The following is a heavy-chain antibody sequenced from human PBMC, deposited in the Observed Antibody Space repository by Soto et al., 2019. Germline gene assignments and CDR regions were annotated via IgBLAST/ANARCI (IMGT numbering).Heavy chain of an antibody. Sequence: QVQLVQSGAEVKKPGSSVKVSCKASGGTFSSYAISWVRQAPGQGLEWMGGIIPIFGTANYAQKFQGRVTITADESTSTAYMELSSLRSEDTAVYDCASPAHIVGATGYFQHWGQGTLVTVSS. CDR2: IIPIFGTA. CDR1: GGTFSSYA. CDR3: ASPAHIVGATGYFQH. D-gene: IGHD1-26*01. J-gene: IGHJ1*01. V-gene: IGHV1-69*01.